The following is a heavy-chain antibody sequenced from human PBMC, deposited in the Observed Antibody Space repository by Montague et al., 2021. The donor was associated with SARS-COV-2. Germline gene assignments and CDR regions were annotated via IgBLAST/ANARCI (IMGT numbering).Heavy chain of an antibody. CDR2: IDWDDDK. D-gene: IGHD4-11*01. J-gene: IGHJ6*02. CDR3: ARDDRRSNSRHYYGMDV. V-gene: IGHV2-70*11. CDR1: GASLNTRSVC. Sequence: PALVKPTQTLTLTCTLSGASLNTRSVCVSWIRQPPGKALEWLARIDWDDDKYYSTSLKTRLTISKDTSKNQVVLTMTNMDPVDTATYYCARDDRRSNSRHYYGMDVWGQGTTVTVSS.